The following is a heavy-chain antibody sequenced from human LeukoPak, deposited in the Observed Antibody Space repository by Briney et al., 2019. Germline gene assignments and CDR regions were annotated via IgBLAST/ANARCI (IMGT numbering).Heavy chain of an antibody. CDR3: ARDRYGDYSCDA. D-gene: IGHD4-17*01. CDR1: GFPFSDYS. CDR2: ISGNSNYA. Sequence: PGGSLRLSCAASGFPFSDYSIYWVRQAPGKGLEWVSSISGNSNYAYYADSLKGRFTISRDNTRNSVFLQMNSLRAEDTAVYYCARDRYGDYSCDAWGQGTPVTVSS. J-gene: IGHJ5*02. V-gene: IGHV3-21*01.